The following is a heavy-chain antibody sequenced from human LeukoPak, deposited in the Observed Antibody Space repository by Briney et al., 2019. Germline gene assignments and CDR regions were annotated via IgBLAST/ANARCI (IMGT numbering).Heavy chain of an antibody. Sequence: GGSLRLSCTASGFTFSTLAMSWVRQAPGKGLEWVSSISSRGDDTTYADSVKGRFTISRDNSKNTLYLQMNSLRAEDTALYYCAKDVGEGPWELEDYYFDYWGQGTLVTVSS. D-gene: IGHD1-26*01. CDR3: AKDVGEGPWELEDYYFDY. V-gene: IGHV3-23*01. CDR2: ISSRGDDT. J-gene: IGHJ4*02. CDR1: GFTFSTLA.